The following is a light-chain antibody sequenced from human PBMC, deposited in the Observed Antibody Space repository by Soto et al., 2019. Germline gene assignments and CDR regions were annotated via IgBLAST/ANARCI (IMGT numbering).Light chain of an antibody. V-gene: IGKV3-15*01. CDR1: QSVSSN. Sequence: DIVMTQSPATLSVSPGERAILSCRASQSVSSNLAWYQQKPGQAPRLLLYGASTRATGIPDRFSGSGSETEFTLTISSLQSEDFAVYYCQQYDNWPPWTFGQGTKVEIK. CDR2: GAS. J-gene: IGKJ1*01. CDR3: QQYDNWPPWT.